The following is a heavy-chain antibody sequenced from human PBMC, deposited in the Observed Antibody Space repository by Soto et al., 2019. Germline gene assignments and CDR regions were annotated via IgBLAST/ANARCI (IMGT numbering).Heavy chain of an antibody. CDR2: IGSHSVV. CDR3: AIFGPGNYRPLDH. D-gene: IGHD3-10*01. Sequence: QVQLVESGGGLVQPGGSLRLSCAASGFPFTGYWVTWIRQAPGKGLECLSYIGSHSVVYYGDSVKGRFTLSRDNAKNSVYLQMNSLRADDTAVYYCAIFGPGNYRPLDHWGQGTLVTVSS. CDR1: GFPFTGYW. J-gene: IGHJ4*02. V-gene: IGHV3-11*01.